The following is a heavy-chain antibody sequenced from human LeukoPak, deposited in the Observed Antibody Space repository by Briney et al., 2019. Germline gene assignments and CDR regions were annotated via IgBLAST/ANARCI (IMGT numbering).Heavy chain of an antibody. V-gene: IGHV4-59*08. CDR1: GGSISSYY. D-gene: IGHD3-3*01. Sequence: SETLSLTCTVSGGSISSYYWSWIRQPPGKGLEWIGYIYYSGSTNYNPSLKSRVTISVDTSKNQFSLKLSSVTAADTAVYYCARHGASSVLRFLEWLLHPELPDAFDIWGQGTMVTVSS. CDR2: IYYSGST. J-gene: IGHJ3*02. CDR3: ARHGASSVLRFLEWLLHPELPDAFDI.